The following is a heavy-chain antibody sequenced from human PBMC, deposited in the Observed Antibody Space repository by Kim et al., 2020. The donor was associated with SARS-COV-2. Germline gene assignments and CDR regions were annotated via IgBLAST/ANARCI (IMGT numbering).Heavy chain of an antibody. Sequence: GGSLRLSCAASGFKFDDYGMSWVRQAPGKGLEWLSGINWNGGSTGYSDSVKGRFTISRDNTKNSLYLQMNSLRAEDTALYHCARDPGSSWGNWFDPWGQGTLVTVSS. CDR2: INWNGGST. CDR1: GFKFDDYG. D-gene: IGHD6-13*01. V-gene: IGHV3-20*01. CDR3: ARDPGSSWGNWFDP. J-gene: IGHJ5*02.